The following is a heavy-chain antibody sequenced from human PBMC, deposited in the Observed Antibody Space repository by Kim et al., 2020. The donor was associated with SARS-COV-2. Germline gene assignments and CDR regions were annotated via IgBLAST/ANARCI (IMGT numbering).Heavy chain of an antibody. D-gene: IGHD3-9*01. J-gene: IGHJ2*01. V-gene: IGHV3-21*01. CDR1: GFTFSSYS. Sequence: GGSLRLSCAASGFTFSSYSMNWVRQAPGKGLEWVSSISSSSSYIYYADSVKGRFTISRDNAKNSLYLQMNSLRAEDTAVYYCARPRYFDEPPAYWYFDLWGRGTLVTVSS. CDR3: ARPRYFDEPPAYWYFDL. CDR2: ISSSSSYI.